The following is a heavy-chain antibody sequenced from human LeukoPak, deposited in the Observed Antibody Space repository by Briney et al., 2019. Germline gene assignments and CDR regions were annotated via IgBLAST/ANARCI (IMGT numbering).Heavy chain of an antibody. V-gene: IGHV1-2*02. D-gene: IGHD6-19*01. Sequence: SVKVSCKASGYTFTGYYMHWVRQAPGQGLEWMGWINPNSGDTNYAQKFQGRVTVSRDTSISTAYMELSRLRSDDTAVYYCARVGSSGWYVHPTLDYWGQGTLVTVSS. CDR3: ARVGSSGWYVHPTLDY. CDR2: INPNSGDT. CDR1: GYTFTGYY. J-gene: IGHJ4*02.